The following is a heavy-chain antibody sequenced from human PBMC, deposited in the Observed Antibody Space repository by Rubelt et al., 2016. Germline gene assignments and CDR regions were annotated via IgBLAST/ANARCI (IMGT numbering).Heavy chain of an antibody. CDR2: IYYSGST. CDR3: ARVASYCGGDCYSDDAFDI. CDR1: GGSISSYY. V-gene: IGHV4-59*12. D-gene: IGHD2-21*02. Sequence: QVQLQESGPGLVKPSETLSLTCTVSGGSISSYYWSWIRQPPGKGLEWIGYIYYSGSTYYNPSLKSRVTISVDTVKNQFSLKLSSGTAADTAVYYCARVASYCGGDCYSDDAFDIWGQGTMGTVSS. J-gene: IGHJ3*02.